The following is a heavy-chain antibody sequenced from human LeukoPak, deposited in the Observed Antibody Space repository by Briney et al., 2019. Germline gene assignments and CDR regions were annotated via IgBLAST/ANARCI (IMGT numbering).Heavy chain of an antibody. Sequence: ASVTVSYKASVYTFTSHGITWVRQAPGQGLEWVGWINAYNGHTNYVQNLQGRATMTTDTSTSTAYMELRSLRSDDTAVYYCARGEYNYFDYWGQGTLVTVSS. CDR1: VYTFTSHG. D-gene: IGHD2/OR15-2a*01. CDR3: ARGEYNYFDY. CDR2: INAYNGHT. V-gene: IGHV1-18*01. J-gene: IGHJ4*02.